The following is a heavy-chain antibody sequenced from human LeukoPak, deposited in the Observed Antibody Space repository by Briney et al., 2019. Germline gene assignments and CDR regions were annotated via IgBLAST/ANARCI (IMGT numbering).Heavy chain of an antibody. CDR3: ARGCSAGTPHNWFDP. V-gene: IGHV4-31*03. J-gene: IGHJ5*02. Sequence: SSQTLSLTCTVSGGSISSGDSYWRWIRQQPGKGLDWIGYIDYSGNTYYNPALKSRVTISADTSKNQFSLKLSSVTAADTAVYYCARGCSAGTPHNWFDPWGQGTLVTVSS. CDR2: IDYSGNT. CDR1: GGSISSGDSY. D-gene: IGHD6-13*01.